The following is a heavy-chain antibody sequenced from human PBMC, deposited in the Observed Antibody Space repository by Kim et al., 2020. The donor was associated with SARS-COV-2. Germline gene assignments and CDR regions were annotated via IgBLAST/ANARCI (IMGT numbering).Heavy chain of an antibody. Sequence: GGSLRLSCTGSGFNFGDNAMSWVRQAPGKGLEWVGLVRTKSYGGTSEHAASVQGRFTISRDDSKSIAHLQMNSLKVEDTAIYYCARGQQQRGAVYFIDYWGQGVLVTVSS. CDR2: VRTKSYGGTS. J-gene: IGHJ4*02. CDR3: ARGQQQRGAVYFIDY. D-gene: IGHD2-8*01. CDR1: GFNFGDNA. V-gene: IGHV3-49*04.